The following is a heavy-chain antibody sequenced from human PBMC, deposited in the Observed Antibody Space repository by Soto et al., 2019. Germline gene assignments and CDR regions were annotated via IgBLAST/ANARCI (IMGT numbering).Heavy chain of an antibody. Sequence: ASVKVSCKASGYTFTSYAMHWVRQAPGQRLEWMGWINAGNGNTKYSQKFQGRVTITRDTSASTAYMELSSLRSEDTAVYYFEKGPSYKKWGFPHNWGKGPLVTASS. CDR2: INAGNGNT. CDR1: GYTFTSYA. J-gene: IGHJ4*02. V-gene: IGHV1-3*01. CDR3: EKGPSYKKWGFPHN. D-gene: IGHD2-15*01.